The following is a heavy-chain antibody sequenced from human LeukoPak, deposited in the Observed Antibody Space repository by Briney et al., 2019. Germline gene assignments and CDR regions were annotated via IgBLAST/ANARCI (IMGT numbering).Heavy chain of an antibody. CDR2: IYYSGST. D-gene: IGHD6-13*01. CDR1: GGSISSSSYY. Sequence: PSETLSLTCTVSGGSISSSSYYWGWIRQPPGKGLEWIGSIYYSGSTYYNPSLKSRVTISVDTSKNQFSLKLSSVTAADTAVYYCARVSSSRPRRHLYYYYYGMDVWGQGATVTVSS. CDR3: ARVSSSRPRRHLYYYYYGMDV. J-gene: IGHJ6*02. V-gene: IGHV4-39*01.